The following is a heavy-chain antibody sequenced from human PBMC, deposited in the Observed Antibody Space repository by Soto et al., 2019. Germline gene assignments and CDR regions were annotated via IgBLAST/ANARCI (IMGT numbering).Heavy chain of an antibody. D-gene: IGHD6-13*01. CDR2: ISWNSGSI. J-gene: IGHJ4*02. Sequence: GGSLRLSCAASGFTFDDYAMHWVRQAPGKGLEWVSGISWNSGSIGYADSVKGRFTISRDNAKNSLYLQMNSPRAEDTALYYCARGAAAGGRPFDYWGQGTLVTVSS. V-gene: IGHV3-9*01. CDR1: GFTFDDYA. CDR3: ARGAAAGGRPFDY.